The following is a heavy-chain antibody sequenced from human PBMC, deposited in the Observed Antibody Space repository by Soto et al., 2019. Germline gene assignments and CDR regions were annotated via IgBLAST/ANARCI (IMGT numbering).Heavy chain of an antibody. V-gene: IGHV4-31*03. Sequence: SETLSLTCTVSGGSISSGGYYWSWIRQHPGKGLEWIGYIYYSGSTYYNPSLKSRVTISVDTSKNQFSLKLSSVTAADTAVYYCARGGLQLWLHHYYGMDVWGQGTTVTVSS. J-gene: IGHJ6*02. CDR1: GGSISSGGYY. CDR2: IYYSGST. D-gene: IGHD5-18*01. CDR3: ARGGLQLWLHHYYGMDV.